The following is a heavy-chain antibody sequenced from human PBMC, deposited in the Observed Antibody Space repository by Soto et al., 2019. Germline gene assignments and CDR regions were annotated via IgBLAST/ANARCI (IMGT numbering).Heavy chain of an antibody. D-gene: IGHD5-12*01. CDR2: ISSSGSTI. J-gene: IGHJ4*02. Sequence: PGGSLRLSCAASGFTFSDYYINWIRQAPGKGLEWVSYISSSGSTIYYADSVKGRFTISRDNDKNSLYLQMNSLRAEDTAVYYCARDFGDIVATDWSYFDYWGQGTLVTVSS. CDR1: GFTFSDYY. V-gene: IGHV3-11*01. CDR3: ARDFGDIVATDWSYFDY.